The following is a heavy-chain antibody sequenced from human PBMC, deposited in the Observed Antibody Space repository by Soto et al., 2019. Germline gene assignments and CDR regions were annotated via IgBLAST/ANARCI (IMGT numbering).Heavy chain of an antibody. D-gene: IGHD5-18*01. Sequence: TSETLSLTCTVSGGSISSYYWSWIRQPPGKGLVRIGYISYSGSTNYNPSLKSRFTISVDTSKNQFSLKLSSVTAADTAVYYCARASYGDDNFDYWGQGTLVTVSS. CDR2: ISYSGST. CDR1: GGSISSYY. CDR3: ARASYGDDNFDY. J-gene: IGHJ4*02. V-gene: IGHV4-59*01.